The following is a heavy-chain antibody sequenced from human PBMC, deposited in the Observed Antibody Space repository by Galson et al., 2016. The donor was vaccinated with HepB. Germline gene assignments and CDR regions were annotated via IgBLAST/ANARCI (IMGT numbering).Heavy chain of an antibody. D-gene: IGHD1-26*01. J-gene: IGHJ4*02. CDR1: GFMFSTYW. CDR3: VRDSGTYPGYYDF. CDR2: IDPDGTTI. Sequence: SLRLSCAASGFMFSTYWMQRVRQAPGKGLVWVSLIDPDGTTIDYADSVRGRFSISRDNAKNTMSLHMSSLRVEDMGVYYCVRDSGTYPGYYDFWGQGTLVTVSS. V-gene: IGHV3-74*01.